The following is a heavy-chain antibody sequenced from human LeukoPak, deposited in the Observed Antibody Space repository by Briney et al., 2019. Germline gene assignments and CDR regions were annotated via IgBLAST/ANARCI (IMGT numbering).Heavy chain of an antibody. V-gene: IGHV4-39*01. D-gene: IGHD6-19*01. Sequence: PSETLSLTCTVSGGSISSSSYYWGWIRQPPGKGLEWIGSIYYSGSTYYNPSLKSRVTISVDTSKHQFSLKLSSVTAADTAVYYRARTSGWHLFDYWGQGTLVTVSS. CDR2: IYYSGST. J-gene: IGHJ4*02. CDR1: GGSISSSSYY. CDR3: ARTSGWHLFDY.